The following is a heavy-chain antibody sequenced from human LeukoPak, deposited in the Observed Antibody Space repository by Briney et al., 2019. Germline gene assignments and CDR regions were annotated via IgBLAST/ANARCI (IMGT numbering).Heavy chain of an antibody. CDR3: AKEPREYCSRTSCPNWIDA. CDR2: ISASGLTT. Sequence: PGGSLRLSCAASGFTFSSYAMRWVRQALGKGLECVSAISASGLTTYYADFVKGRFSISRDNSKNTLYLQMSSLRADDTAVYYCAKEPREYCSRTSCPNWIDAWGQGTLVTVSS. CDR1: GFTFSSYA. J-gene: IGHJ5*02. V-gene: IGHV3-23*01. D-gene: IGHD2-2*01.